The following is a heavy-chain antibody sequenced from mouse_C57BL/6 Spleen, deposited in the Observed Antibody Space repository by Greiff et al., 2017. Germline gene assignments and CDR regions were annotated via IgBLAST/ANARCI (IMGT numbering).Heavy chain of an antibody. CDR2: INPGSGGT. J-gene: IGHJ2*01. CDR3: ARGPAQAVFDY. Sequence: QVQLQQSGAELVRPGTSVKVSCKASGYAFTNYLIEWVKQRPGQGLEWIGVINPGSGGTNYNEKFKGKATLTAYKSSSTAYMQLSSLTSEDSAVCFCARGPAQAVFDYWGQGTTLTVSS. V-gene: IGHV1-54*01. CDR1: GYAFTNYL. D-gene: IGHD3-2*02.